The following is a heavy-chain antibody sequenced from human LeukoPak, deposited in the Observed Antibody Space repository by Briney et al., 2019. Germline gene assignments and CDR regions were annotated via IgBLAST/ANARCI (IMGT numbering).Heavy chain of an antibody. CDR2: ISYDGSKK. J-gene: IGHJ4*02. Sequence: GGSLRLSCAASTFTFNNYAMHWVRQAPGKGLEWVAVISYDGSKKYYADSVKGRFTISRDNSKNTLYLQVNSLRPEDTAVYYRAIGDGLGELSSSFHYWGQGTLVTVSS. V-gene: IGHV3-30*04. CDR1: TFTFNNYA. CDR3: AIGDGLGELSSSFHY. D-gene: IGHD3-16*02.